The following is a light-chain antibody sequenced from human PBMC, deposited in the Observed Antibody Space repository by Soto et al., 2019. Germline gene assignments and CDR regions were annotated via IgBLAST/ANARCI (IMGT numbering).Light chain of an antibody. Sequence: EIVLTQSPATLSSSPGERATLSCRASQSVSTFLAWYQHKPGQAPRLLIYDASNRATGIPARFSGSGSGTDFTLTISSLEPEDFAVYYCQQRSNWPPFTFGGGTEVEIK. CDR2: DAS. CDR1: QSVSTF. V-gene: IGKV3-11*01. J-gene: IGKJ4*01. CDR3: QQRSNWPPFT.